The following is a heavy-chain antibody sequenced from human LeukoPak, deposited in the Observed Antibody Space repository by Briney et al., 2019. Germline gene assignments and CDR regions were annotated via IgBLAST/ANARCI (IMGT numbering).Heavy chain of an antibody. Sequence: GGSLRLSCAASGFTFTYYAMHRVRQAPGKGLELVALISYDGSRQYYTDSVKGRFIISRDDSKNTVYLQMNSLGVDDTAVYYCARDPTPEVGTTLGNDPFNIWGQGTMVTVSS. CDR1: GFTFTYYA. V-gene: IGHV3-30-3*01. D-gene: IGHD1-26*01. CDR2: ISYDGSRQ. CDR3: ARDPTPEVGTTLGNDPFNI. J-gene: IGHJ3*02.